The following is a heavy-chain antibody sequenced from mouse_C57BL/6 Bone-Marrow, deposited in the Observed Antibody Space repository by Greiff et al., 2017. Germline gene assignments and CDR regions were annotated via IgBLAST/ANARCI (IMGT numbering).Heavy chain of an antibody. J-gene: IGHJ2*01. CDR3: ARWTTVVATKGYLDY. V-gene: IGHV1-59*01. D-gene: IGHD1-1*01. Sequence: VQLQQPGAELVRPGTSVKLSCKASGYTFTSYWMHWVKQRPGQGLEWIGVIDPSDSYTNYNQKFKGKATLTVDTSSSTAYMQLSSLTSEDSAVYYCARWTTVVATKGYLDYWGQGTTLTVSS. CDR2: IDPSDSYT. CDR1: GYTFTSYW.